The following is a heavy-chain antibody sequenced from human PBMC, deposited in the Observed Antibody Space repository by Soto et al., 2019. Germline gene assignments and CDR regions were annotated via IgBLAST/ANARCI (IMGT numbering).Heavy chain of an antibody. CDR2: INPSGGST. D-gene: IGHD2-2*01. CDR3: ARETVVPAAIVYGMEV. CDR1: GYTFTSYY. Sequence: ASGKVSCKASGYTFTSYYMHWVRQSPGQGLEWMGIINPSGGSTSYAQKFQGRVTMTRDTSTSTVYMELSSLRSEDTAVYYCARETVVPAAIVYGMEVWGEGAKVTVAS. J-gene: IGHJ6*02. V-gene: IGHV1-46*01.